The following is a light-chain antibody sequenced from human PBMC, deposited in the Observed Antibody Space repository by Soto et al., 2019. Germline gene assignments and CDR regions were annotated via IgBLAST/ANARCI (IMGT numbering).Light chain of an antibody. CDR3: QQYGGSIT. CDR1: RTVGRSY. Sequence: ETVLTQSPDIMYLSPGERATLSCRASRTVGRSYLAWYQQKPGQAPRLLIYDASSRATGIPDRFSGSGSGTDFTLTISRLEPEDFAVYYCQQYGGSITFGQGTRLEIK. V-gene: IGKV3-20*01. CDR2: DAS. J-gene: IGKJ5*01.